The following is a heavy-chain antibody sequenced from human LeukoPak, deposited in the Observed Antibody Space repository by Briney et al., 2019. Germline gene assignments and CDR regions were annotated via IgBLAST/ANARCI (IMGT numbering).Heavy chain of an antibody. V-gene: IGHV3-30-3*01. CDR3: ARDLGYNQPGDS. J-gene: IGHJ4*02. CDR2: ISYDGSNK. Sequence: GGSLRLSCAASGFTFSSYAMHWVRQAPGKGLEWVAVISYDGSNKYYADSVKGRFTISRDNSKNTLYLQMNSLRAEDTAVYYCARDLGYNQPGDSWGQGTLVTVSS. CDR1: GFTFSSYA. D-gene: IGHD5-24*01.